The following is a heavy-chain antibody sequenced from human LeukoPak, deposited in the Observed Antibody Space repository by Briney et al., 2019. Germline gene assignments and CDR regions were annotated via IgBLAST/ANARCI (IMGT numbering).Heavy chain of an antibody. Sequence: GRSLRLSCAASGLTFSSYAMHWVRQAPGKGLEWVAVISYDGSNKYYADSVKGRFTISRDNSKNTLYLQMDSLRAEDTAVYYCARVYYDILTGYYDENWFDPWGQGTLVTVSS. J-gene: IGHJ5*02. CDR3: ARVYYDILTGYYDENWFDP. CDR2: ISYDGSNK. V-gene: IGHV3-30*04. CDR1: GLTFSSYA. D-gene: IGHD3-9*01.